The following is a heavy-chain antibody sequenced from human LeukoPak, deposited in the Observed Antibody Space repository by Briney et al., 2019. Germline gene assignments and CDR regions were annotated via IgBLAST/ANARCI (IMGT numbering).Heavy chain of an antibody. J-gene: IGHJ6*03. Sequence: SETLSLTCTVSGGSISSYYWSWIRQPAGKGLEWIGRIYTSGSPNYNPSLKSRVTMSVDTSKNQFSLKLSSVTAADTAVYYCARDRGRLDYYDSRGYRNPYYYYYMDVWGKGTTVTISS. D-gene: IGHD3-22*01. CDR1: GGSISSYY. V-gene: IGHV4-4*07. CDR3: ARDRGRLDYYDSRGYRNPYYYYYMDV. CDR2: IYTSGSP.